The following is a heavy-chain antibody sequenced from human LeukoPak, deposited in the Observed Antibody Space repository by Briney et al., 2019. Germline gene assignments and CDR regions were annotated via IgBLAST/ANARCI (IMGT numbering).Heavy chain of an antibody. J-gene: IGHJ4*02. D-gene: IGHD5-24*01. CDR3: ARGLLDGSRAGDFDY. Sequence: PSETLSLTCAVYGGSFSGYYWSWIRQPPGKGLEWIGEINHSGSTNYNPSLKSRVTISVDTSKNQFSLKLSSVTAADTAVYYCARGLLDGSRAGDFDYWGQGTLVTVSS. V-gene: IGHV4-34*01. CDR1: GGSFSGYY. CDR2: INHSGST.